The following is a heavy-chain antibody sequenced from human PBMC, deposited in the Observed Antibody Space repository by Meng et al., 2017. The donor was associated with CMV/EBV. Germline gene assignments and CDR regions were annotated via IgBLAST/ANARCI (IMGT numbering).Heavy chain of an antibody. J-gene: IGHJ5*02. D-gene: IGHD5-24*01. CDR1: GGSISSSSYY. CDR2: IYYSGST. Sequence: SETLSLTCTVSGGSISSSSYYWGWIRQPPGKGLEWIGSIYYSGSTYYDPSLKSRVTISVDTSKNQFSLKLSSVTAEDTAVYYCARDGRRDGYILNWFDPWGQGTLVTVSS. CDR3: ARDGRRDGYILNWFDP. V-gene: IGHV4-39*07.